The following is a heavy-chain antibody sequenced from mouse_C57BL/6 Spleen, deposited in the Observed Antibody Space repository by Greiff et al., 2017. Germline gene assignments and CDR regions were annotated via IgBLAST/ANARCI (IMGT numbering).Heavy chain of an antibody. CDR1: GYTFTSYW. V-gene: IGHV1-55*01. J-gene: IGHJ1*03. D-gene: IGHD1-1*01. CDR3: ARNYYYGSSHWYFDV. Sequence: QVQLKQPGAELVKPGASVKMSCKASGYTFTSYWITWVKQRPGQGLEWIGDIYPGSGSTNYNEKFKSKATLTVDTSSSTAYMQLSSLTSEDSAVYYCARNYYYGSSHWYFDVWGTGTTVTVSS. CDR2: IYPGSGST.